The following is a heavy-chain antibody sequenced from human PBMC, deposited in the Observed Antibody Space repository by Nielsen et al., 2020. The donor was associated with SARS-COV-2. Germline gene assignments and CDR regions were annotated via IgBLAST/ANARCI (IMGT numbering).Heavy chain of an antibody. CDR1: GFTFTDYY. Sequence: GESLKISCAASGFTFTDYYMSWVRQAPGKGQEWGSYISSENSHINYADSVKGRFTVSRDSAKKSIYLQMNDLRADYTAVYYCARFLLVLGSEGVFDLWGQGTLVTVSS. J-gene: IGHJ3*01. CDR3: ARFLLVLGSEGVFDL. CDR2: ISSENSHI. V-gene: IGHV3-11*03. D-gene: IGHD4/OR15-4a*01.